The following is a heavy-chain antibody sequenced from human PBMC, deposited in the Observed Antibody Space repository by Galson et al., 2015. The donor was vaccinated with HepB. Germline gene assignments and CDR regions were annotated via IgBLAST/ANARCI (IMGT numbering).Heavy chain of an antibody. V-gene: IGHV6-1*01. D-gene: IGHD3-22*01. CDR2: TYYRSKWYN. Sequence: CAISGDSVSSNSAAWNWIRQSPSRGLEWLGRTYYRSKWYNDYAVSVKSRITINPDTSKNQFSLQLNSVTPEDTAVYYCARVTTYYYDSSGYHRYWYYGMDVWGQGTTVTVSS. CDR3: ARVTTYYYDSSGYHRYWYYGMDV. J-gene: IGHJ6*02. CDR1: GDSVSSNSAA.